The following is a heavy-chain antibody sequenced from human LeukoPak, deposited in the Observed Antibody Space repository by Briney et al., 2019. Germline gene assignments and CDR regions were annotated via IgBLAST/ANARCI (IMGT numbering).Heavy chain of an antibody. CDR2: INWDGGST. CDR1: GGSFSGYY. D-gene: IGHD4-23*01. CDR3: ARDDYGGLRGIFDY. J-gene: IGHJ4*02. Sequence: ETLSLTCAVYGGSFSGYYWSWVRQAPGKGLEWVSGINWDGGSTGYADSVKGRFTISRDNAKNSLYLQMNSLRAEDTALYYCARDDYGGLRGIFDYWGQGTLVTVSS. V-gene: IGHV3-20*04.